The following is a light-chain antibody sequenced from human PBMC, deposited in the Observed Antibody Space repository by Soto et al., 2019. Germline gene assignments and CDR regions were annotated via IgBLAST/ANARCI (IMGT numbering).Light chain of an antibody. J-gene: IGLJ1*01. CDR3: CSYADSSTFYV. CDR2: EVS. Sequence: QSVLTQPASVSGSPGQSITISCTGTSSDVGSYNLVSWYQQHPGKAPKLMIYEVSKRPSGVSNRFSGSKSGNTASLTISGLQAEDEVDYYCCSYADSSTFYVFGTGIKVTVL. CDR1: SSDVGSYNL. V-gene: IGLV2-23*02.